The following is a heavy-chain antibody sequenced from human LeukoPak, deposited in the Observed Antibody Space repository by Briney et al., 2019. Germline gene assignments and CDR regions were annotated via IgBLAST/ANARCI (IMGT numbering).Heavy chain of an antibody. CDR2: INHRGSA. CDR3: ARGLRVDY. CDR1: GGSFSGYY. Sequence: SETLSLTCAVYGGSFSGYYWSWIRQPPGKGLEWIGEINHRGSANYNPSLKSRVTISGDTSKNQFSLKLSSVTAADTAVYYCARGLRVDYWGQGTLVTVSS. V-gene: IGHV4-34*01. J-gene: IGHJ4*02.